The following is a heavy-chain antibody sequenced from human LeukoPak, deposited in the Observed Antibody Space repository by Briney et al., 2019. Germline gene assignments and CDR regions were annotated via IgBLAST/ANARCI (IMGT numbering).Heavy chain of an antibody. Sequence: ASVKVSCKASVYTFTGYYMHWVRQAPGQGLECMGWIDPNSGGTNSAQKFQSRVTITADESTSTAYMELSSLRSEDTAVYYCASTPNIQWLVQRGKDYFDYWGQGTLVTVSS. CDR1: VYTFTGYY. CDR2: IDPNSGGT. D-gene: IGHD6-19*01. CDR3: ASTPNIQWLVQRGKDYFDY. V-gene: IGHV1-2*02. J-gene: IGHJ4*02.